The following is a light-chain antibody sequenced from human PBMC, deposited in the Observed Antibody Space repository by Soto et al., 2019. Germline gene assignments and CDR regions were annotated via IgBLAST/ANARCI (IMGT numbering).Light chain of an antibody. Sequence: DIQMTQSPSTLSASVGDRVTITCRASQGVSDWLAWYQQKPGKAPKLLIYKASDLDSGVPSRFSGSGSGTEFTLTISSLQPDDFATYYCQQYSSHSTFGQGTKLEIK. CDR3: QQYSSHST. CDR1: QGVSDW. V-gene: IGKV1-5*03. J-gene: IGKJ2*01. CDR2: KAS.